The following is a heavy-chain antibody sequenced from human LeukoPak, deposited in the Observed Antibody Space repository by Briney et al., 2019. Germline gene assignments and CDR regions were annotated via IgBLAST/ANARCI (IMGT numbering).Heavy chain of an antibody. J-gene: IGHJ6*04. CDR1: GFTFSSYE. Sequence: GGSLRLSYAASGFTFSSYEMNWVRQAPGRGLEWVSYSSSSGSTIYYADFMKGGFTISRDNAKNSLYLQMNSLRAEDTAVYYCAELGITMIGGVWGKGTTVTISS. CDR2: SSSSGSTI. CDR3: AELGITMIGGV. V-gene: IGHV3-48*03. D-gene: IGHD3-10*02.